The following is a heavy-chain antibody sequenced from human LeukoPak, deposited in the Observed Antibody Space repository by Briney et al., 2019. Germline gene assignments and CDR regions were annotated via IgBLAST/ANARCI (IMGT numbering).Heavy chain of an antibody. CDR2: IHYNGIT. CDR3: AREGSTGYYNY. CDR1: GSMYNYY. J-gene: IGHJ4*02. V-gene: IGHV4-59*12. Sequence: SETLSLTCTVSGSMYNYYWSWIRQPPGKGLEWIGYIHYNGITNYNPSLKTRVTMSLDTSKNQVSLNLNSVTAADTAVYYCAREGSTGYYNYWGQGTLVTVSS. D-gene: IGHD3-9*01.